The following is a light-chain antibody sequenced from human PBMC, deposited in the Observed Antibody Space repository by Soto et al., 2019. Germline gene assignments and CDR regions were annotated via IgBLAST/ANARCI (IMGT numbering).Light chain of an antibody. CDR2: GAS. V-gene: IGKV3-15*01. CDR1: QSVGGN. CDR3: QQYNNWPPLT. Sequence: EIVMTQSPATLSVSPGERATLSCRASQSVGGNLAWYQQKPGQAPRLLIYGASTRATGIPARFSGSGSGTEFTLTISSLQSEDFEVYYCQQYNNWPPLTFGQGTKVEIK. J-gene: IGKJ1*01.